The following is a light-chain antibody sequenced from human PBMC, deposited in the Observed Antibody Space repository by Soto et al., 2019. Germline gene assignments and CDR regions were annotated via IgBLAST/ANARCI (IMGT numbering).Light chain of an antibody. J-gene: IGLJ1*01. V-gene: IGLV2-14*01. CDR1: SSDVGFYNY. CDR3: CSYTTSSTRV. Sequence: VLTQPASVSGSPGQSIAISCTGSSSDVGFYNYISWYQQHPGKVPKLIIYEVTNRPSGVSNRFSGSKSGNTASLTISGLQAEDEADYYCCSYTTSSTRVFGTGTKVTVL. CDR2: EVT.